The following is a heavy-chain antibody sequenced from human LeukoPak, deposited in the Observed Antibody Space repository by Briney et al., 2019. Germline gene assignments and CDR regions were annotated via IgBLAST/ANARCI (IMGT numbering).Heavy chain of an antibody. CDR3: AKLRGRSVGTPIDY. CDR2: FSGTGGST. V-gene: IGHV3-23*01. Sequence: PGGSLRLTCAASGFTFSCYAMTWVRQSPGKGLDWVSTFSGTGGSTYYADSVKGRFTISRDNSKNSLYLQMDSLRVEDTAVYYCAKLRGRSVGTPIDYWGQGTLVPVSS. D-gene: IGHD3-10*01. CDR1: GFTFSCYA. J-gene: IGHJ4*02.